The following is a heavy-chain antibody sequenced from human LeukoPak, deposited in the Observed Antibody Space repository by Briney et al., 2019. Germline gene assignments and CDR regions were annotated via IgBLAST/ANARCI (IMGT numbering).Heavy chain of an antibody. J-gene: IGHJ4*02. D-gene: IGHD6-13*01. V-gene: IGHV4-34*01. CDR3: ARDTPYSSSW. Sequence: PSETLSLTCGVYGESFSGYWSWIRQPPGKGLEWIGSIYYSGSTYYNPSLKSRVTISVDTSKNQFSLKLSSVTAADTAVYYCARDTPYSSSWWGQGTLVTVSS. CDR1: GESFSGY. CDR2: IYYSGST.